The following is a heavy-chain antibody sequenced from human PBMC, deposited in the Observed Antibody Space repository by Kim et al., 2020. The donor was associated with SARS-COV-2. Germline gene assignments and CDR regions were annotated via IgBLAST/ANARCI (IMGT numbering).Heavy chain of an antibody. V-gene: IGHV3-21*01. Sequence: VKGRFTISRDNAKNSLYLQMNSLRAEDTAVYYCASIAAAGTLVYYYGMDVWGQGTTVTVSS. J-gene: IGHJ6*02. CDR3: ASIAAAGTLVYYYGMDV. D-gene: IGHD6-13*01.